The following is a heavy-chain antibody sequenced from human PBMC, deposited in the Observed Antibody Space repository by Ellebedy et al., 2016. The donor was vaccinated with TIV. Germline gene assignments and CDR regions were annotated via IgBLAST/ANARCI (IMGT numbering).Heavy chain of an antibody. V-gene: IGHV1-69*10. CDR2: IIPILGTA. CDR3: ARAQSGYYFYSMNV. CDR1: GGTFSTYA. J-gene: IGHJ6*02. D-gene: IGHD3-22*01. Sequence: SVKVSCXVSGGTFSTYAISWVRQAPGQGLEWMGGIIPILGTANYTQRLQGRITITADKFTTTVYMELSSLRPEDTAVYYCARAQSGYYFYSMNVWGQGTTVTVSS.